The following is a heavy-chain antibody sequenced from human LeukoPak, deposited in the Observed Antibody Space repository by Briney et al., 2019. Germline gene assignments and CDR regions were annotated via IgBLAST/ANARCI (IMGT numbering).Heavy chain of an antibody. CDR2: ISAYNGNT. CDR1: GYTFTSYG. CDR3: ARVPHRIYSSSWYGNRWFDP. V-gene: IGHV1-18*01. D-gene: IGHD6-13*01. Sequence: GASVKVSCKASGYTFTSYGISWVRQAPGQALEWMGWISAYNGNTNYAQKLQGRVTMTTDTSTSTAYMELRSLRSDDTAVYYCARVPHRIYSSSWYGNRWFDPWGQGTLVTVSS. J-gene: IGHJ5*02.